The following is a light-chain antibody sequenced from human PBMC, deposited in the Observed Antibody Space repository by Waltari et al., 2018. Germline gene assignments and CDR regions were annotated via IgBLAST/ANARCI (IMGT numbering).Light chain of an antibody. CDR3: MIWHSSAWV. Sequence: QAVLTQPSSLSASPGASASLTGPLRSGLNVCTYRIYWYQQKPGSPPQYLLRYKSDADKQQGSGVPSRFSGSKDASANAGILLISGLQSEDEADYYCMIWHSSAWVFGGGTKLTVL. CDR1: SGLNVCTYR. V-gene: IGLV5-45*02. J-gene: IGLJ3*02. CDR2: YKSDADK.